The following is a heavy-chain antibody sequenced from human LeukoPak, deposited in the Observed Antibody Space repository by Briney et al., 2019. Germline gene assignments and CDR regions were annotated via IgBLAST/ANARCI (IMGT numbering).Heavy chain of an antibody. J-gene: IGHJ4*02. CDR1: GFTVSSSY. V-gene: IGHV3-66*01. CDR2: ISSAGTT. CDR3: AKDRETTASGTFDY. D-gene: IGHD1-1*01. Sequence: GGSLRLSCAASGFTVSSSYMSWVRQAPGKGLEWVSIISSAGTTYYADSVKGRFTISRDDSNNTLYLQMNSLRAEDTGVYYCAKDRETTASGTFDYWGQGTLVTVSS.